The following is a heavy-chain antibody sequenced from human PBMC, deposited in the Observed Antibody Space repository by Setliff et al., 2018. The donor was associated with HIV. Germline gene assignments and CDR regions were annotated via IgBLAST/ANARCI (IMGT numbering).Heavy chain of an antibody. CDR1: GFTFSSYG. CDR3: ARAGYHDSSGYLGPDYYYMDV. CDR2: IRYDGSNK. D-gene: IGHD3-22*01. J-gene: IGHJ6*03. Sequence: GGSLRLSCSASGFTFSSYGMHWVRQAPGKGLEWVAFIRYDGSNKYYADSVKGRFTISRDNSKNTLYLQMNSLRAEDTAVYYCARAGYHDSSGYLGPDYYYMDVWGKGTTVTVSS. V-gene: IGHV3-30*02.